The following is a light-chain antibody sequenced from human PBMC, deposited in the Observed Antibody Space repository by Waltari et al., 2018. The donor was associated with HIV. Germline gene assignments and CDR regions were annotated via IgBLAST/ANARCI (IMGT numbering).Light chain of an antibody. Sequence: DIQMTQSPSSLSASAGDRVTITCQASQGISHYLNWYQQKPAKAPKLLIYDASNLERGVPSRFSGSGSGTDFTFTISSLQAEDIATYYCQQYNSLPLTFGGGTKVDIK. V-gene: IGKV1-33*01. CDR3: QQYNSLPLT. CDR1: QGISHY. J-gene: IGKJ4*01. CDR2: DAS.